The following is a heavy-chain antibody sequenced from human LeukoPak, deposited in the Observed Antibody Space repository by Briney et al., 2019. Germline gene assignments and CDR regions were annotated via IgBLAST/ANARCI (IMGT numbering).Heavy chain of an antibody. CDR1: GYSFTSYW. Sequence: GESLKISFKGSGYSFTSYWIGWVRPMPGKGLEWMGIIYPGDSDTRYSPSFQGQVTISADKSISTAYLQWSSLKASDTAMYYCATGEGYSSSWYTYWGQGTLVTVSA. J-gene: IGHJ4*02. CDR3: ATGEGYSSSWYTY. V-gene: IGHV5-51*01. D-gene: IGHD6-13*01. CDR2: IYPGDSDT.